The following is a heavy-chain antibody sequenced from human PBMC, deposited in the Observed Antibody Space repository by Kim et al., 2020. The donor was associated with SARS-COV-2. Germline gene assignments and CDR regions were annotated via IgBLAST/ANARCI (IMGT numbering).Heavy chain of an antibody. CDR1: GFTFSSYS. CDR3: ARFVAVAGRFDY. CDR2: ISSSSSYI. J-gene: IGHJ4*02. V-gene: IGHV3-21*01. D-gene: IGHD6-19*01. Sequence: GGSLRLSCAASGFTFSSYSMNWVRQAPGKGLEWVSSISSSSSYIYYADSVKGRFTISRDNAKNSLYLQMNSLRAEDTAVYYCARFVAVAGRFDYWGQGTLFTVSS.